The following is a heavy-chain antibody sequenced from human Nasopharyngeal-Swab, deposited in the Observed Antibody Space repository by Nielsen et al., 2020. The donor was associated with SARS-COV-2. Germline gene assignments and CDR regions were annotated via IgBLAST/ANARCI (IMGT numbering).Heavy chain of an antibody. CDR2: ISSSSSYI. CDR3: ARGTTSSSALGY. D-gene: IGHD6-6*01. Sequence: GGSLRLSCAASGFTFRSYSMNWVRQAPGKGLEWVSSISSSSSYIYYADSVKGRFTISRDNAKNSLYLQMNSLRAEDTAVYYCARGTTSSSALGYWGQGTLVTVSS. V-gene: IGHV3-21*01. CDR1: GFTFRSYS. J-gene: IGHJ4*02.